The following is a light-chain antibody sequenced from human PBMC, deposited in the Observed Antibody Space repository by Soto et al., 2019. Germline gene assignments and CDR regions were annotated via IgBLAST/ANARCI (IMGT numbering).Light chain of an antibody. V-gene: IGLV2-14*01. CDR3: SSYTSSSTLV. CDR1: SSDVGGYNY. CDR2: EVS. J-gene: IGLJ1*01. Sequence: QSVLTQPASVSGSPGQSITISCTGTSSDVGGYNYVSWYQQHPGKAPKLMIYEVSSRPSGVSNRFSGSKCGNTASLTISGLQAEDEADYYCSSYTSSSTLVFGTGTKVTVL.